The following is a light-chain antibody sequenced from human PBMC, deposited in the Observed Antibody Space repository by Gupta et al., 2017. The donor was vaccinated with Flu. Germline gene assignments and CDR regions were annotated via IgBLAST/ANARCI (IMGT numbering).Light chain of an antibody. CDR3: QYYDSSLSASV. V-gene: IGLV1-40*01. J-gene: IGLJ1*01. CDR2: ANS. CDR1: NSNIGAGFD. Sequence: QSVLTQPPSVSGAPGQRVTISCTGSNSNIGAGFDVHWYQQLPGTAPKLLIYANSDRPSGVPDRFSGYKAGTSASREITGLQTEDEADYYCQYYDSSLSASVFGTGTKVTVL.